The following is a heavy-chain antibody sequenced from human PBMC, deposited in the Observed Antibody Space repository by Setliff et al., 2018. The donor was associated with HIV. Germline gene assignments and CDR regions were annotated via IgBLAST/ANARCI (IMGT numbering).Heavy chain of an antibody. CDR1: GYTFTSYA. CDR3: ARDPPSWRWLFDY. V-gene: IGHV3-30*07. J-gene: IGHJ4*02. CDR2: LSYDGSNK. D-gene: IGHD5-12*01. Sequence: SCKASGYTFTSYAMHWVRQAPGKGLEWVAVLSYDGSNKYYADSVKGRFTVSRDNSKNTLYLQMDSLRAEDTAVYYCARDPPSWRWLFDYWGQGALVTVSS.